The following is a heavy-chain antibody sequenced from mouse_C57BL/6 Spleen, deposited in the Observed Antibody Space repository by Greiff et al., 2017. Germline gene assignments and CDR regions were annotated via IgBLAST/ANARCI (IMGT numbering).Heavy chain of an antibody. D-gene: IGHD2-3*01. CDR2: IYPRSGNT. Sequence: QVQLQQSGAELARPGASVKLSCKASGYTFTSYGISWVKQRTGQGLEWIGEIYPRSGNTYYNEKFKGKATLTADKSSSTAYMELRSLTSEDSAVYFCARRGIYGFAYWGQGTLVTVSA. CDR3: ARRGIYGFAY. CDR1: GYTFTSYG. V-gene: IGHV1-81*01. J-gene: IGHJ3*01.